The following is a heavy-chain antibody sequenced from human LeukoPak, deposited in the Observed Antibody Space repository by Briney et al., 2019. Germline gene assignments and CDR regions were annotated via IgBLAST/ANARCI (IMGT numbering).Heavy chain of an antibody. V-gene: IGHV1-69*04. J-gene: IGHJ4*02. CDR2: IIPILGIA. Sequence: GASVKVSCKASGGTFSSYAISWVRHAPGQGLEWMGRIIPILGIANYAQKFQGRVMITADKSTSTAYMELSSLRSEDTAVYYCARDSVYGYSSGWYGEADYWGQGTLVTVSS. CDR3: ARDSVYGYSSGWYGEADY. CDR1: GGTFSSYA. D-gene: IGHD6-19*01.